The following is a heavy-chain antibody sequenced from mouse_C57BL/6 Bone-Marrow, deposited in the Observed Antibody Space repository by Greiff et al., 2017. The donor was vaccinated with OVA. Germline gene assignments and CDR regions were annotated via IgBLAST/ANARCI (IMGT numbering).Heavy chain of an antibody. V-gene: IGHV1-42*01. Sequence: EVQLQQSGPELVKPGASVKISCKASGYSFTGYYMNWVKQSPEKSLEWIGEINPSTGGTTYNQKFKAKATLTVDKSSSTAYMQLKSLTSDYSAVYYCAIYGTWYFAVWGTGTTVTVSS. CDR1: GYSFTGYY. CDR2: INPSTGGT. J-gene: IGHJ1*03. CDR3: AIYGTWYFAV. D-gene: IGHD1-1*01.